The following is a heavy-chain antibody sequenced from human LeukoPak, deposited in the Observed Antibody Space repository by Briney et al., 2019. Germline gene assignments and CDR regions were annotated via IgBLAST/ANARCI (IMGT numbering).Heavy chain of an antibody. CDR1: GFPFSSYA. J-gene: IGHJ4*02. V-gene: IGHV3-30-3*01. Sequence: LPGGSLRLSCAASGFPFSSYAMHWVRQAPGKGLEWVAVISYDGSNKYYADSVKGRFTISRDNSKNTLYLQMNSLRAEDTAVYYCGGLSTVVTQGEVDYWGQGTLVTVSS. D-gene: IGHD4-23*01. CDR2: ISYDGSNK. CDR3: GGLSTVVTQGEVDY.